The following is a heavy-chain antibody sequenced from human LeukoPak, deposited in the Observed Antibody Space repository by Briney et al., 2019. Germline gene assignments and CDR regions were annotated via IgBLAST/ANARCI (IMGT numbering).Heavy chain of an antibody. J-gene: IGHJ4*02. CDR1: GFTFSSYA. V-gene: IGHV3-64*01. CDR2: ISSNGGST. Sequence: GGSLRLSCAASGFTFSSYAMHWVRQAPGKGLEYVSAISSNGGSTYYANSVKGRFTISRDNSKNTLYLQMGSLRAEDMAVYYCARRMNCGGDCYDYWGQGTLVTVSS. CDR3: ARRMNCGGDCYDY. D-gene: IGHD2-21*01.